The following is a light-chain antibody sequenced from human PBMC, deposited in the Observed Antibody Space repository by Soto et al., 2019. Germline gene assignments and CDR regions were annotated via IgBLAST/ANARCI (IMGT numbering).Light chain of an antibody. J-gene: IGLJ3*02. Sequence: QLVLTQSPSASASLGAAVKLTCTLSSGHSTYTIAWHQHQPEKGPRLLMKLTPEGSHTKGDGIPDRFSGSSSGAERYLIISSLRSDDEADYYCQTWGTDISVFGGGTKLTVL. V-gene: IGLV4-69*01. CDR2: LTPEGSH. CDR3: QTWGTDISV. CDR1: SGHSTYT.